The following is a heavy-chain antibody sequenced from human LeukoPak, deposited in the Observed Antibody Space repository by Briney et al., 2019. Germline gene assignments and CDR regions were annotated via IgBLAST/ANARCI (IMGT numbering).Heavy chain of an antibody. D-gene: IGHD5-12*01. CDR1: GFTFSSYG. V-gene: IGHV3-30*02. Sequence: GGPLRLSCAASGFTFSSYGMHWVRQAPGKGLEWVAFIRYDGSNKYYADSVKGRFTISRDNSKNTLYLQMNSLRAEDTAVYYCAKEGVRRSGYRLDYWGQGTLVTVSS. CDR3: AKEGVRRSGYRLDY. CDR2: IRYDGSNK. J-gene: IGHJ4*02.